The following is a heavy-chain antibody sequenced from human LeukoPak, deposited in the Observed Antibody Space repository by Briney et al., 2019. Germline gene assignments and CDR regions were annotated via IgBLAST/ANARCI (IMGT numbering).Heavy chain of an antibody. D-gene: IGHD3-16*02. J-gene: IGHJ4*02. Sequence: SGTLSLTCDVSGVSINTGCYYWTWIRQPPGQGLEWVGYTYDSGSTRYTSSLRRRLTISLDTSKNQFSLRLTSVTAADTPLYYCEIGRSYGFEFDSWGQRSLVIVS. V-gene: IGHV4-61*01. CDR1: GVSINTGCYY. CDR2: TYDSGST. CDR3: EIGRSYGFEFDS.